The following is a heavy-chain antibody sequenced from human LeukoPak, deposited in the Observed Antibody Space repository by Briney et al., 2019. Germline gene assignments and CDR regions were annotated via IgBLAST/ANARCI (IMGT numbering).Heavy chain of an antibody. V-gene: IGHV3-74*01. J-gene: IGHJ4*02. D-gene: IGHD4-17*01. Sequence: PGGSLRLSCAASGFTFSSYWMHWVRQAPGKGLVWVSRINSDGSSTSYADSVKGRFTISRDNAKNSLYLQMNSLRGEDTAVYYCARDRGNDYGAFDYWGQGTLVSVSS. CDR3: ARDRGNDYGAFDY. CDR2: INSDGSST. CDR1: GFTFSSYW.